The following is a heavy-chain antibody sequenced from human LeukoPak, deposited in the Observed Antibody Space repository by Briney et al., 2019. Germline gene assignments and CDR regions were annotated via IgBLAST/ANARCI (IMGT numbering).Heavy chain of an antibody. D-gene: IGHD3-22*01. CDR3: ARDFLPGYYDSSGSTY. V-gene: IGHV3-48*04. CDR1: GFTFSSYS. Sequence: GGSLRLSCAASGFTFSSYSMNWVRQAPGKGLEWVSYISSSGSTIYYADSVKGRFTISRDNAKNSLYLQMNSLRAEDTAVYYCARDFLPGYYDSSGSTYWGQGTLVTVSS. CDR2: ISSSGSTI. J-gene: IGHJ4*02.